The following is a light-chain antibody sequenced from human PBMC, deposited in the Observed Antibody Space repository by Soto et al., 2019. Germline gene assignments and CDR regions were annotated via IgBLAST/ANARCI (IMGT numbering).Light chain of an antibody. CDR1: QTVRTNY. V-gene: IGKV3-20*01. J-gene: IGKJ4*01. Sequence: EIVLTQSPGTLSLSPGERATLSCRASQTVRTNYLAWFQHKPGQAPRLLIYGASSRATGIPDWFSGSGSGTDFTLTINRLELEGFAVYFCQQYSDSPLTFGGGTKVEIK. CDR2: GAS. CDR3: QQYSDSPLT.